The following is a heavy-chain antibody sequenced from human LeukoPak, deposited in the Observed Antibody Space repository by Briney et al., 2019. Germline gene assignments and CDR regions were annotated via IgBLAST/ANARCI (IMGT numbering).Heavy chain of an antibody. V-gene: IGHV4-34*01. J-gene: IGHJ4*02. Sequence: PSETLSLTCAVYGGSFSGYYWSWIRQPPGKGLEWIGEINHSGSTNYNPSLKSQVTISVDTSKNQFSLKLSSVTAADTAVYYCARGSVVKNPEFDYWGQGTLVTVSS. CDR1: GGSFSGYY. CDR3: ARGSVVKNPEFDY. D-gene: IGHD4-23*01. CDR2: INHSGST.